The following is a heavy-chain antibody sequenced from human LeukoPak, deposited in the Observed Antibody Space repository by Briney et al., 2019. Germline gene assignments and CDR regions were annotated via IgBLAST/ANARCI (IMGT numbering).Heavy chain of an antibody. CDR3: ARDSLYTVFYMDV. CDR2: ISGSGGST. Sequence: PGGSLRLSCAASGFTFSSYAMSWVRQAPGKGLEWVSAISGSGGSTYYADSVKGRFTISRDNSKNTLSLQMNSLRAEDTAVYYCARDSLYTVFYMDVWGKGTTVTVSS. J-gene: IGHJ6*03. D-gene: IGHD3-16*01. CDR1: GFTFSSYA. V-gene: IGHV3-23*01.